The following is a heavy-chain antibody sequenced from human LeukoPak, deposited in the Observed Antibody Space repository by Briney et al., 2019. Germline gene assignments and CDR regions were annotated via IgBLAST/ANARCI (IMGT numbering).Heavy chain of an antibody. J-gene: IGHJ4*02. CDR2: ISGSGGTT. V-gene: IGHV3-23*01. D-gene: IGHD4-23*01. Sequence: GGSLRLSCAASGFTFSSYAMSWVRQAPGRGLEWVSGISGSGGTTYYADSVKGRFTISRDNSKNTLYLQMNSLRAEDTAVYYCAKGRVTVLFDYWGQGTLVTVSS. CDR1: GFTFSSYA. CDR3: AKGRVTVLFDY.